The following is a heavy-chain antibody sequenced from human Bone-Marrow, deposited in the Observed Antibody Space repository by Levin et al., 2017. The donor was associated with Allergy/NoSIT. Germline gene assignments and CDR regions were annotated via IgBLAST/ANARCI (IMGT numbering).Heavy chain of an antibody. J-gene: IGHJ2*01. Sequence: SETLSLTCTVSGGSISSYYWSWIRQPPGKGLEWIGYIYYSGSTNYNPSLKSRVTISVDTSKNQLSLKLSSVTAADTAVYYCARRRYYDSSGYYYWYFDRWGRGTLVTVSS. CDR3: ARRRYYDSSGYYYWYFDR. D-gene: IGHD3-22*01. V-gene: IGHV4-59*08. CDR1: GGSISSYY. CDR2: IYYSGST.